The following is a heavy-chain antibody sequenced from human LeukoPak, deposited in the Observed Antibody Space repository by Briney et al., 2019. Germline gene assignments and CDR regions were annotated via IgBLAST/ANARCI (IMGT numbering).Heavy chain of an antibody. D-gene: IGHD3-22*01. J-gene: IGHJ4*02. Sequence: ASVKVSCKASGYTFTRYGINWVRQAPGQGLEWMGWINTNTGNPTYAQGFTGRFVFSLDTSVSTAYLQISSLKAEDTAEYYCAREVVVTRFDYWGQGTLVTVSS. CDR1: GYTFTRYG. V-gene: IGHV7-4-1*02. CDR2: INTNTGNP. CDR3: AREVVVTRFDY.